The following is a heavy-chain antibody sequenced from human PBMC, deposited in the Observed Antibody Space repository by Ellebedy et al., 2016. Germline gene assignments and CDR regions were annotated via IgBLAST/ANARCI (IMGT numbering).Heavy chain of an antibody. Sequence: GGSLRPSCAASGSTFSNAWPNWVRQAPGKGLEWVGRTTSKPAGGAADYAAPVKGRFTISRDDSKNTLYLQMNSLKTEDTAVYFCTTVYRYNYDSVWGQGTLVTVSS. CDR1: GSTFSNAW. D-gene: IGHD5-18*01. CDR3: TTVYRYNYDSV. V-gene: IGHV3-15*01. J-gene: IGHJ4*02. CDR2: TTSKPAGGAA.